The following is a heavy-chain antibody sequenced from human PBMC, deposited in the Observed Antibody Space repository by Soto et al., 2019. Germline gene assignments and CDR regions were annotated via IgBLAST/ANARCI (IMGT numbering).Heavy chain of an antibody. CDR2: IYYSGIT. D-gene: IGHD3-10*01. V-gene: IGHV4-59*01. J-gene: IGHJ5*02. Sequence: SLTCTVSGGSISSYYWSWIREPPGKGLEWIGYIYYSGITKYSPSLKSRVTISVDTSKNQFSLKLSSVTAADTAVYYCARDSGSGGYSYNYFDPWGQGTLVTV. CDR1: GGSISSYY. CDR3: ARDSGSGGYSYNYFDP.